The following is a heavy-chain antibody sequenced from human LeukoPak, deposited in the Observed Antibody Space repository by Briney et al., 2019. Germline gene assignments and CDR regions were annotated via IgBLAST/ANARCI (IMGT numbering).Heavy chain of an antibody. D-gene: IGHD5-24*01. V-gene: IGHV4-39*02. CDR2: IYNSGST. CDR1: GGSISRSSYY. CDR3: ARDGYNPIDY. Sequence: SETLSLTCTVSGGSISRSSYYWGWIRQPPGKGLEWIGTIYNSGSTYYNPSLKSRLTISVDTSKNQFSLKLSSVTAADTAVYYCARDGYNPIDYWGQGTLVTVSS. J-gene: IGHJ4*02.